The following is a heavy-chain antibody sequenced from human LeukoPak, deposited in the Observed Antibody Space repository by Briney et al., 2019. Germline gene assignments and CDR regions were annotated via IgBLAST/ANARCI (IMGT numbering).Heavy chain of an antibody. CDR3: ARVRGYCSSTICYRYYFDY. V-gene: IGHV4-38-2*01. D-gene: IGHD2-2*01. CDR2: IHHSGST. J-gene: IGHJ4*02. Sequence: SETLSLTCAVSGYSISSGYYWGWIRQPPGKGLEWIGTIHHSGSTYYNPSLKSRVTISVDTSKNQFSLKLTSVTAADTAVYYCARVRGYCSSTICYRYYFDYWGQGTLVTVSS. CDR1: GYSISSGYY.